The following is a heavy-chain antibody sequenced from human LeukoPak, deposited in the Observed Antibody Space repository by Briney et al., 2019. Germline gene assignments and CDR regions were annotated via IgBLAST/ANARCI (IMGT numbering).Heavy chain of an antibody. Sequence: ASVKVSCKASGYTFTSYDINWVRQATGQGLEWMGWISAYNGNTNYAQKLQGRVTMTTDTSTSTAYMELRSLRSDDTAVYYCARVNGYCSGGSCYSGWFDPWGQGTLVTVSS. CDR3: ARVNGYCSGGSCYSGWFDP. D-gene: IGHD2-15*01. J-gene: IGHJ5*02. CDR1: GYTFTSYD. V-gene: IGHV1-18*01. CDR2: ISAYNGNT.